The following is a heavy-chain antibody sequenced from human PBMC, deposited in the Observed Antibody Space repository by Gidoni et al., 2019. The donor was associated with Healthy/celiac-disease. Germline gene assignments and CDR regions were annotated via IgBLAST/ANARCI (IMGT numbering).Heavy chain of an antibody. V-gene: IGHV4-31*03. CDR2: IYSSGST. CDR3: ARGYYDSSGYYYAGGVFDY. Sequence: QVQLQESGTGLVKPSQTRSITCTVSGGSSSSGGYYWSWIRQHPGKGLEWMGYIYSSGSTYYNPSLKSRVTISVDTSKNQFSLKLSSVTAADTAVYYCARGYYDSSGYYYAGGVFDYWGQGTLVTVSS. CDR1: GGSSSSGGYY. J-gene: IGHJ4*02. D-gene: IGHD3-22*01.